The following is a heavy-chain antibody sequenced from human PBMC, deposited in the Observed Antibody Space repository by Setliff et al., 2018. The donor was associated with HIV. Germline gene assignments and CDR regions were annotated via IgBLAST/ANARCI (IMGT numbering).Heavy chain of an antibody. Sequence: SETLSLTCAVYGGSFSSYYWSWIRQPPGKGLEWIGGINHSGSTNYNPSLKSRVTISVDTSKKQLSLKLSSVTAADTAVYYCARGGLGNGYNRDSWGQGTLVTVSS. V-gene: IGHV4-34*01. J-gene: IGHJ4*02. D-gene: IGHD5-12*01. CDR3: ARGGLGNGYNRDS. CDR2: INHSGST. CDR1: GGSFSSYY.